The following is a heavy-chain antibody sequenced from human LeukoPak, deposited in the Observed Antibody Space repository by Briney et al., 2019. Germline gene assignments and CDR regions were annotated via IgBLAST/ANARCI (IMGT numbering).Heavy chain of an antibody. J-gene: IGHJ3*02. D-gene: IGHD5-24*01. V-gene: IGHV1-69*05. CDR1: GVTFSSYA. CDR3: ARDRDGYNRRAAFDI. Sequence: SVKVSCKASGVTFSSYAISWVRQAPGQGLEWMGGIIPIFGTANYAQKFQGRVTITTDESTSTAYMELSSLRSEDTAVYYCARDRDGYNRRAAFDIWGQGTMVTVSS. CDR2: IIPIFGTA.